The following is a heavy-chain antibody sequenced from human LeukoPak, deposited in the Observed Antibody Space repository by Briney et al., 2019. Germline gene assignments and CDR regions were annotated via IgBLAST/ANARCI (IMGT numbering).Heavy chain of an antibody. J-gene: IGHJ3*02. CDR1: GGSISSYY. CDR2: IYYSGST. D-gene: IGHD3-22*01. V-gene: IGHV4-59*08. CDR3: ATHYYDSSGYLGIDSFDI. Sequence: SETLSLTCTVSGGSISSYYWSWIRQPPGKGLEWIGYIYYSGSTNYNPSLKSRVTISVDTSKNQFSLKLSSVTAADTAVYHCATHYYDSSGYLGIDSFDIWGQGTMVTVSS.